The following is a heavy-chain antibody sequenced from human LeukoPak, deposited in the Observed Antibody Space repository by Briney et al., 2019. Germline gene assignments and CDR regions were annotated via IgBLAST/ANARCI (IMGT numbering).Heavy chain of an antibody. D-gene: IGHD3-22*01. J-gene: IGHJ4*02. CDR3: ARPYYYDSSGYHSYYFDY. Sequence: SETLSLTCTVSGGSISSSSYYWGWIRQPPGKGLEWIGSIYYSGSTYYNPSLKSRVTISVDTSKNQFSLKLSSVTAADTAVYYCARPYYYDSSGYHSYYFDYWGQGTLVTVSS. V-gene: IGHV4-39*01. CDR2: IYYSGST. CDR1: GGSISSSSYY.